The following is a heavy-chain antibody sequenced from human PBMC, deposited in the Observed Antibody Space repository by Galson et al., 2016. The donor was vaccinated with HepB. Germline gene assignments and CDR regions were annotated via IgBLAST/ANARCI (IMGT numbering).Heavy chain of an antibody. CDR3: AKGYGYFDY. CDR2: ISGSGGST. J-gene: IGHJ4*02. D-gene: IGHD3-10*01. Sequence: SLRLSCAASGFTFSSYAMSWVRQAPGKGLKWVSVISGSGGSTYYADSVKGRFTISRDNAKNTLYLQMNSLRAEDTAIYYCAKGYGYFDYWGQGTLVTVSS. CDR1: GFTFSSYA. V-gene: IGHV3-23*01.